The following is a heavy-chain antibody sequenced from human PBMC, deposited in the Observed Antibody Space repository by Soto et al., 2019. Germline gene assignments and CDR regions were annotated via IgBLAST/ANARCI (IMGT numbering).Heavy chain of an antibody. CDR2: IYYSGST. J-gene: IGHJ4*02. CDR3: ARVRGYDFWSGYYNGDY. Sequence: PSETLSLTCTVSGGSISSGGYYWSWIRQHPGKGLEWIGYIYYSGSTYYNPSLKSRVTISLDTSKSQFSLKLSSVTAADTAVYYCARVRGYDFWSGYYNGDYWGQGTLVTVSS. V-gene: IGHV4-31*03. D-gene: IGHD3-3*01. CDR1: GGSISSGGYY.